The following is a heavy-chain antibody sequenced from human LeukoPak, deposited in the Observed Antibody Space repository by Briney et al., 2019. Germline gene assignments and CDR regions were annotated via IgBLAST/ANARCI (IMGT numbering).Heavy chain of an antibody. Sequence: ASETLSLTCTVSGGSISSSSYHWGWIRQPPGKGLEWIGSIYYSGSTYYNPSLKSRVTISVDTSKNQFSLKLSSVTAADTAVYYCARHGSIAVAVAGFDYWGQGTLVTVSS. CDR1: GGSISSSSYH. CDR2: IYYSGST. V-gene: IGHV4-39*01. CDR3: ARHGSIAVAVAGFDY. D-gene: IGHD6-19*01. J-gene: IGHJ4*02.